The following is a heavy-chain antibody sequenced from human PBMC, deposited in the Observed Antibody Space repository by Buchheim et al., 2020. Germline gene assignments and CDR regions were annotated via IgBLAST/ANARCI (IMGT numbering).Heavy chain of an antibody. CDR3: ARHSHSGIAARRLGVSN. Sequence: EVQLVQSGAEVKKSGESLKISCKGSGYSFTTYWIGWVRQMPGKGLEWMGIIYPGDSDTRYSPSFQGQVTISADKSITSAYPQWSSLKASDTALYYCARHSHSGIAARRLGVSNWGQGTL. V-gene: IGHV5-51*01. D-gene: IGHD6-6*01. CDR2: IYPGDSDT. J-gene: IGHJ4*02. CDR1: GYSFTTYW.